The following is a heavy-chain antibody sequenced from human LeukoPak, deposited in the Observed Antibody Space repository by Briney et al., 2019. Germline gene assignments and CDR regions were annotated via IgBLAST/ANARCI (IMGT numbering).Heavy chain of an antibody. V-gene: IGHV4-39*07. J-gene: IGHJ1*01. CDR3: ARARRAAAGYFQH. CDR2: IYHSGST. D-gene: IGHD6-13*01. Sequence: PSETLSLTCTVSGGSISSSSYYWGWIRQPPGKGLEWIGYIYHSGSTNYNPSLKSRVTISVDTSKNQFSLKLSSVTAADTAVYYCARARRAAAGYFQHWGQGTLVTVSS. CDR1: GGSISSSSYY.